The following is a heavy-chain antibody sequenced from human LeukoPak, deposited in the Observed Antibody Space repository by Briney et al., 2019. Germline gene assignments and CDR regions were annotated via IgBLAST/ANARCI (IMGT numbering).Heavy chain of an antibody. CDR3: VNGAATGLIDC. J-gene: IGHJ4*02. Sequence: PGGSLRLSCSASGFTSSNYAIHWVRQTPGKGLEYVSAISNNEVVTYYADSVKGRFTISRDNSKNTAFLQMSSLRAEDTAVYYCVNGAATGLIDCWGQGTLVTVSS. CDR1: GFTSSNYA. V-gene: IGHV3-64D*06. D-gene: IGHD2-15*01. CDR2: ISNNEVVT.